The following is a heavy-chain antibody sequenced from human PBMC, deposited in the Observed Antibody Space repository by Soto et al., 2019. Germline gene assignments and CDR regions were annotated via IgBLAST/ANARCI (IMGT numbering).Heavy chain of an antibody. CDR1: GFTFSSYW. J-gene: IGHJ3*02. CDR3: ARDKTKEGDITPDAFDI. V-gene: IGHV3-7*03. D-gene: IGHD1-20*01. CDR2: IKQDGSEK. Sequence: GGSLRLSCAASGFTFSSYWMSWVRQAPGKGLEWVANIKQDGSEKYYVDSVKGRFTISRDNAKNSLYLQMNSLRAEGTAVYYCARDKTKEGDITPDAFDIWGQGTMVTVSS.